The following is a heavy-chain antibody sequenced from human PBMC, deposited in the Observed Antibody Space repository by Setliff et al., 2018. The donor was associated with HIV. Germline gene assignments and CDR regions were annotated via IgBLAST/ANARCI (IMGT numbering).Heavy chain of an antibody. Sequence: SETLSLTCAVSGYSLSSDYYWGWIRQPPGKGLEWIASIYHSGSTYYNPSLKSRVTISVDTSKNQFSLKLSSVTAADTAVYYCARDLAAVRHYYWGQGTLVTVSS. CDR2: IYHSGST. CDR3: ARDLAAVRHYY. V-gene: IGHV4-38-2*02. CDR1: GYSLSSDYY. D-gene: IGHD6-13*01. J-gene: IGHJ4*02.